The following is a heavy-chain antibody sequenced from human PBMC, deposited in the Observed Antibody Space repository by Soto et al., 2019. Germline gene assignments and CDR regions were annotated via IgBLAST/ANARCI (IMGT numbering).Heavy chain of an antibody. CDR3: ARGRRYVSDFDY. V-gene: IGHV4-34*01. Sequence: SLTCAVYGGSFSGYYWSWIRQPPGKGLEWIGEINHSGSTNYNPSLKSRVTISVDTSKNQFSLKLRSVTAADTAVYYCARGRRYVSDFDYWGQGTLVTVSS. J-gene: IGHJ4*02. CDR2: INHSGST. CDR1: GGSFSGYY. D-gene: IGHD3-16*01.